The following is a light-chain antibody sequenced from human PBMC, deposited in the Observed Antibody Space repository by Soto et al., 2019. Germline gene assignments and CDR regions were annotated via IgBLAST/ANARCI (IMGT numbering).Light chain of an antibody. CDR1: QSVRSDY. V-gene: IGKV3-20*01. CDR2: GAS. CDR3: QQHGTSPIT. Sequence: EIVVTQSPCTLSLSPGERATLSCRASQSVRSDYLAWYQQKPGQAPRLHIYGASTRATGIPARFSGSGSGTDFTLTISRLEPEDFAVYYCQQHGTSPITFAQGTRLEIK. J-gene: IGKJ5*01.